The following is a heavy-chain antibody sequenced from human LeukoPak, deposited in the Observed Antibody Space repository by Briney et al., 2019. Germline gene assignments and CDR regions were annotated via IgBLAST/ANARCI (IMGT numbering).Heavy chain of an antibody. Sequence: ASVKVSCKASGGTFSSYAISWVRQAPGQGLEWMGGIIPIFGTANYAQKFQGRVTITADESTSTAYMELSSLRSEDTAVYYCARSSRMVALEEGPFDYWGQGTLVTVSS. CDR2: IIPIFGTA. CDR3: ARSSRMVALEEGPFDY. V-gene: IGHV1-69*13. D-gene: IGHD4/OR15-4a*01. CDR1: GGTFSSYA. J-gene: IGHJ4*02.